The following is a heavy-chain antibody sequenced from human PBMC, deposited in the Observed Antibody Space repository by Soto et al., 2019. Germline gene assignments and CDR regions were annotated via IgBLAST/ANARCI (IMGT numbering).Heavy chain of an antibody. CDR1: GYTFTSYA. D-gene: IGHD3-22*01. V-gene: IGHV1-3*01. CDR2: INAGNGNT. J-gene: IGHJ6*02. Sequence: ASVKVSCKASGYTFTSYAMHWVRQDPGQRLEWMGWINAGNGNTKYSQKFQGRVTITRDTSASTAYMELSSLRSEDTAVYYCARGGYYDSSGYYPTYYYGMDVWGQGTPVTVSS. CDR3: ARGGYYDSSGYYPTYYYGMDV.